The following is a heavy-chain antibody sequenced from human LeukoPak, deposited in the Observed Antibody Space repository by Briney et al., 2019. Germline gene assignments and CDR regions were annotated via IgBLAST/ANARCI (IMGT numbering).Heavy chain of an antibody. Sequence: PGGSLRLSCAASGFTFSGSWMHWVRQAPGKGLVWVSRITGDGSGTRYADSVNGRFTISRDNAKNTLYLQMNSLRVEDTAVYYCARDLYHGSGSYYNGVDYWGQGTLVTVSS. CDR1: GFTFSGSW. D-gene: IGHD3-10*01. CDR2: ITGDGSGT. J-gene: IGHJ4*02. CDR3: ARDLYHGSGSYYNGVDY. V-gene: IGHV3-74*01.